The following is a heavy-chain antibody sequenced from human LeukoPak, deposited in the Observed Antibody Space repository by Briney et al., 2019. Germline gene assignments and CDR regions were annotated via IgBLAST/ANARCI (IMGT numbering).Heavy chain of an antibody. D-gene: IGHD2-15*01. CDR2: INNDGSGT. CDR3: ASYSGGY. V-gene: IGHV3-74*01. Sequence: GGSLRLSCAASGSTFSSYWMHWVRQTPGKGLVWVSRINNDGSGTTYADSVKGRFTISRDNAKNTLYLQMNSLRPEDTAVYYCASYSGGYWGQGTLVTVSS. J-gene: IGHJ4*02. CDR1: GSTFSSYW.